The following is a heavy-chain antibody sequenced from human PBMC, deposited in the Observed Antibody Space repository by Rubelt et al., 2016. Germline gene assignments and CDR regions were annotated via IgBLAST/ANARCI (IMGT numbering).Heavy chain of an antibody. Sequence: VQLQQWGAGLLKPSETLSLTCAVYGGSFSGYYWSWIRQPPGKGLEWIGEINHSGNTNYNPSLKSRVTISVDTSKNQFSLKLSSVTAADTAVYYCASQSSSGWYAFDIWGQGTMVTVSS. D-gene: IGHD6-19*01. CDR3: ASQSSSGWYAFDI. CDR2: INHSGNT. J-gene: IGHJ3*02. CDR1: GGSFSGYY. V-gene: IGHV4-34*01.